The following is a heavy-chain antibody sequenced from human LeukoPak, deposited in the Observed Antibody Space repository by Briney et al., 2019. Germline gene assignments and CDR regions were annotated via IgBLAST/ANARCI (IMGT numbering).Heavy chain of an antibody. CDR1: GFTFSSYG. J-gene: IGHJ4*02. D-gene: IGHD6-13*01. Sequence: PGGSLRLSCAASGFTFSSYGMHWVRQAPGKGLEWVAVIWYDGSNKYYADSVKGRFTISRDNSKNTLYLQMNSMRAENTAVCYFVRLRWSRGYWGQGTLVTVSS. CDR2: IWYDGSNK. V-gene: IGHV3-33*01. CDR3: VRLRWSRGY.